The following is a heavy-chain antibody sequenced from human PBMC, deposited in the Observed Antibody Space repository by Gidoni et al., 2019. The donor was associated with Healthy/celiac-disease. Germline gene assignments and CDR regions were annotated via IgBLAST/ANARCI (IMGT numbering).Heavy chain of an antibody. V-gene: IGHV3-15*01. CDR1: GFTFSNAW. CDR3: STETLKARWERQGIGY. D-gene: IGHD1-26*01. CDR2: IKSKTDGGTT. J-gene: IGHJ4*02. Sequence: EVQLVESGGGLGKPGGSRRLSCAASGFTFSNAWMSWVRQAPGKGLEWVGRIKSKTDGGTTDYAAPVKGRFTISRDDSKNTLYLQMNSLKTEDTAVYYCSTETLKARWERQGIGYWGQGTLVTVSS.